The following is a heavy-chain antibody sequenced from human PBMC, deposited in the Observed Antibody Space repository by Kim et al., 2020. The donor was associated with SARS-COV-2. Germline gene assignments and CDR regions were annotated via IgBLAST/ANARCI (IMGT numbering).Heavy chain of an antibody. V-gene: IGHV3-9*01. CDR1: GFTFDDYA. Sequence: GGSLRLSCAASGFTFDDYAMHWVRQAPGKGLEWVSGISWNSGSIGYADSVKGRFTISRDNAKNSLYLQMNSLRAEDTAVYYCAKDMGSGVGSGSYWGLYYGCGMDVWGQGTTVTVSS. CDR2: ISWNSGSI. D-gene: IGHD3-10*01. J-gene: IGHJ6*01. CDR3: AKDMGSGVGSGSYWGLYYGCGMDV.